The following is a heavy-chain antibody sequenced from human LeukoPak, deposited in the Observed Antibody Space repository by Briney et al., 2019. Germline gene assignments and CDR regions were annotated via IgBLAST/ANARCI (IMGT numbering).Heavy chain of an antibody. Sequence: GGSLRLSCAASGFTVSSNYMSWVRQAPGKGLEWVSVIYSGASTYYADSVEGRFTISRDNSKNTLYLQMNSLRVEDTAVYYCARGNWNYPFDYWGQGTLVTVSS. D-gene: IGHD1-7*01. J-gene: IGHJ4*02. CDR3: ARGNWNYPFDY. CDR2: IYSGAST. CDR1: GFTVSSNY. V-gene: IGHV3-53*01.